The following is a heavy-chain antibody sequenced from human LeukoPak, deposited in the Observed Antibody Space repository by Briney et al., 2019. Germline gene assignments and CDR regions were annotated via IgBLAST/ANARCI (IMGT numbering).Heavy chain of an antibody. CDR1: GFTFSSYD. V-gene: IGHV3-21*01. CDR2: ISSSSSYI. D-gene: IGHD2-21*02. J-gene: IGHJ4*02. Sequence: GGSLRLSCAASGFTFSSYDMNWVRQAPGKGLEWVSSISSSSSYIYYADSVKGRFTISRDNAKNSLYLQMNSLRAEDTAVYYCARAQEHIVVVTAIHYWGQGALVTVSS. CDR3: ARAQEHIVVVTAIHY.